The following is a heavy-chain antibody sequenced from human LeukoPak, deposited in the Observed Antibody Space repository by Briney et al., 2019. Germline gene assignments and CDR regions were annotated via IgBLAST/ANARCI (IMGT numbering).Heavy chain of an antibody. CDR1: GFTVSSNY. V-gene: IGHV3-53*01. J-gene: IGHJ4*02. CDR2: IYSGGSR. D-gene: IGHD3-22*01. CDR3: AKYPDTYYYDSSGYSPPYYFDY. Sequence: GGSLRLSCAASGFTVSSNYMSWVRQAPGKGLEWVSVIYSGGSRYYADSVKGRFTISRDNSKNTLYLQMNSLRAEDTAVYYCAKYPDTYYYDSSGYSPPYYFDYWGQGTLVTVSS.